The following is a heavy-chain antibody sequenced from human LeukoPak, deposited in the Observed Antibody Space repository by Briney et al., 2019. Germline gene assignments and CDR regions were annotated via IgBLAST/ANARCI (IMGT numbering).Heavy chain of an antibody. J-gene: IGHJ4*02. CDR1: GFTVSSIH. CDR3: ARDLAWGGY. D-gene: IGHD7-27*01. Sequence: GGSLRLSCAASGFTVSSIHMVWVRQAPGKGLEWVSVTYTGGNSYYADSVKGRLTISRDNAKNSLYLQMNSLRAEDTAVYYCARDLAWGGYWGQGTLVTVSS. CDR2: TYTGGNS. V-gene: IGHV3-53*01.